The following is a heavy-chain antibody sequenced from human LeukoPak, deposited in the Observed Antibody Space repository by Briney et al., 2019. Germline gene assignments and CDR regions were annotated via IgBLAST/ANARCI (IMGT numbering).Heavy chain of an antibody. V-gene: IGHV3-53*01. Sequence: PGGSLRLSCAASGFTVSNNYMIWVHQAPGKGLEWVSLLYTGGETNYADSVKGRFTISRDTSKNTVSLHMSSLRAEDTAVYYCARGFAPAYNFGVFDYWGQGTLVTVSS. CDR3: ARGFAPAYNFGVFDY. CDR2: LYTGGET. J-gene: IGHJ4*02. CDR1: GFTVSNNY. D-gene: IGHD5-18*01.